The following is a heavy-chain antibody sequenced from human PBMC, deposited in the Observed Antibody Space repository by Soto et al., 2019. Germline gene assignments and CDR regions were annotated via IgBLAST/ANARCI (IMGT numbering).Heavy chain of an antibody. CDR1: GGTFSSYA. J-gene: IGHJ3*02. Sequence: ASVKVSCKASGGTFSSYAISWVRQAPGQGLEWMGGIIPIFGTANYAQKFQGRVTITADESTSTAYMELSSLRSEDTAVYYCARYDSSGYYYVYRIHAFDIWGQGTMVTVSS. D-gene: IGHD3-22*01. CDR2: IIPIFGTA. CDR3: ARYDSSGYYYVYRIHAFDI. V-gene: IGHV1-69*13.